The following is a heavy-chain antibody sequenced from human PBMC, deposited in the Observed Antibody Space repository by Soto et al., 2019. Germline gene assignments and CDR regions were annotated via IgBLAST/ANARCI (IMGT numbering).Heavy chain of an antibody. CDR2: ISYDGSNK. J-gene: IGHJ4*02. Sequence: QVQLVESGGGVVQPGRSLRLSCAASGFTFSSYGMHWVRQAPGKGLEWVAVISYDGSNKYYADSVKGRFTISRDNSKNTLYLQMNSLRAEDTAVYYCAKNKGSAVYAAHDYWGQGTLVTVSS. CDR3: AKNKGSAVYAAHDY. V-gene: IGHV3-30*18. D-gene: IGHD2-8*01. CDR1: GFTFSSYG.